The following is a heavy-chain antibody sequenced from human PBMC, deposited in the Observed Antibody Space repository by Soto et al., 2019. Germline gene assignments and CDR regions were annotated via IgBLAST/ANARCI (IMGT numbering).Heavy chain of an antibody. J-gene: IGHJ6*02. CDR1: GGTFSSYA. D-gene: IGHD4-17*01. Sequence: SVKVSCKASGGTFSSYATSWVRQAPGQGLEWMGGIIPIFGTANYAQKFQGRVTITADESTSTAYMELSSLRSEDTAVYYCASVVDSTVTRGDYYYGMDVWGQGTTVTVSS. CDR2: IIPIFGTA. V-gene: IGHV1-69*13. CDR3: ASVVDSTVTRGDYYYGMDV.